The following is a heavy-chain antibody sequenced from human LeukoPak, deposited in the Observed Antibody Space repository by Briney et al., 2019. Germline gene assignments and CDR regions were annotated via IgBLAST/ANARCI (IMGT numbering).Heavy chain of an antibody. D-gene: IGHD5-18*01. Sequence: GASVKVSCKASGGTFSSYAISWVRQAPGQGLEWMGRIIPIFGTANYAQKFQSRVTITTDESTSTAYMELSSLRSEDTAVYYCEYSYGRDFDYWGQGTLVTVSS. J-gene: IGHJ4*02. CDR3: EYSYGRDFDY. CDR2: IIPIFGTA. V-gene: IGHV1-69*05. CDR1: GGTFSSYA.